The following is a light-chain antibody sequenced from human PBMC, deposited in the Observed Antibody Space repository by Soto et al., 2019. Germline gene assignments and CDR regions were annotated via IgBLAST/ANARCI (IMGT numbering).Light chain of an antibody. J-gene: IGLJ1*01. V-gene: IGLV2-11*01. CDR3: YSYAGGYTFV. CDR1: SSDVGRYNF. CDR2: DVN. Sequence: QSVLTQPRSVSGSPGQSVTISCTGTSSDVGRYNFVSWYQQHPSKAPKFIIYDVNNRPSGVPDRFSGSKSGTTASLTISGLQAEDEADYYCYSYAGGYTFVFGTGTKLTVL.